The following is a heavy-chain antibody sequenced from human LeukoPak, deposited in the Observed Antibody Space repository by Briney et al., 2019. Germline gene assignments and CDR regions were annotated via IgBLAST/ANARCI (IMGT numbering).Heavy chain of an antibody. V-gene: IGHV3-30-3*01. D-gene: IGHD1-26*01. CDR2: ISHDGSES. Sequence: GGSLRLSCAASGFTFGSHAMVWVRQAPGKGLEWVSFISHDGSESFHTESVKGRFTISRDNFKNTVDLQVSGLKEEDTAVYYCARDWGQRGVGATQANWGQGTLVIVSS. CDR1: GFTFGSHA. CDR3: ARDWGQRGVGATQAN. J-gene: IGHJ4*02.